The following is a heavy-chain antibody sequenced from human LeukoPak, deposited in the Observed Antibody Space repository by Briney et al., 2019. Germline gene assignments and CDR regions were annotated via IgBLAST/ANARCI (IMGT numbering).Heavy chain of an antibody. Sequence: GGSLRLSCAASGFTFSSYAMSWVRQAPGKGLEWVSAISGSGGSTYYADSVKGRFTISRGNAKKSLYLQMNSLRAEDTAVYYCAREENYKVDYWGQGTLVTVSS. CDR3: AREENYKVDY. J-gene: IGHJ4*02. D-gene: IGHD1-7*01. V-gene: IGHV3-23*01. CDR2: ISGSGGST. CDR1: GFTFSSYA.